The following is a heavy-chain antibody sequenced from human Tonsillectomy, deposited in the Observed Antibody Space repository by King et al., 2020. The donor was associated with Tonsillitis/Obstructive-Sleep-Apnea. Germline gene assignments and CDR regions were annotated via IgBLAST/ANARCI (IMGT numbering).Heavy chain of an antibody. CDR1: GYTFPNYG. J-gene: IGHJ4*02. CDR3: ARDSMIHYYDSSGYYTFNY. Sequence: VQLVESGAEVKKSGASVKVSCKASGYTFPNYGISWVRQAPGQGLEWMGWISAYNGHTNYAQKLQGRLTMTTDTSTSTAYLELRSLRSDDTAVYYCARDSMIHYYDSSGYYTFNYWGQGTLVTVSS. V-gene: IGHV1-18*01. D-gene: IGHD3-22*01. CDR2: ISAYNGHT.